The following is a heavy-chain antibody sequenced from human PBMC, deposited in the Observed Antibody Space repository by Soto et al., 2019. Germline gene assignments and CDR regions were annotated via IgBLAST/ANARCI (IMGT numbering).Heavy chain of an antibody. Sequence: QVQLVQSGAEVKKPGASVKVSCKASGYTFTSYDINWVRQATGQGLEWMGWMNPNSGHTGYAQNFQGRVTLTRNTSISTAYMELSSLRSEDTAVYYCARGGLQAAVSGVDYWGQGTLVTVSS. CDR3: ARGGLQAAVSGVDY. CDR1: GYTFTSYD. J-gene: IGHJ4*02. D-gene: IGHD4-4*01. CDR2: MNPNSGHT. V-gene: IGHV1-8*01.